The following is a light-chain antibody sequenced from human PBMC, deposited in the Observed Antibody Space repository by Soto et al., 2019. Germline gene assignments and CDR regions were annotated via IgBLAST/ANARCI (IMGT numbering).Light chain of an antibody. V-gene: IGLV2-8*01. CDR3: SAYAGSNTDYV. CDR1: SSDVGVYKY. J-gene: IGLJ1*01. Sequence: QSALTQPPSASGSPGQSVTISCTGTSSDVGVYKYVSWYQQHPGKAPKLMIYEVTKRPSGVPDRFSGSKSGNTASLTVSGLQAEDESDYYCSAYAGSNTDYVFGTGTKLTVL. CDR2: EVT.